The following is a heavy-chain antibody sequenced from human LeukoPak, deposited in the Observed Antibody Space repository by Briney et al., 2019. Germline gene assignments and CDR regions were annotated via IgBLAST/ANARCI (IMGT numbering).Heavy chain of an antibody. D-gene: IGHD6-25*01. Sequence: GRSLRLSCSASGFNFGTYAMPWVRQAPGKGLEWVAVIFDERNKFVADSVKGRFTISRDNFKNTLYLQMNSLRDEDTAIYYCARDPIAAEPDYFDYWGQGTLVTVSS. V-gene: IGHV3-30*04. J-gene: IGHJ4*02. CDR2: IFDERNK. CDR3: ARDPIAAEPDYFDY. CDR1: GFNFGTYA.